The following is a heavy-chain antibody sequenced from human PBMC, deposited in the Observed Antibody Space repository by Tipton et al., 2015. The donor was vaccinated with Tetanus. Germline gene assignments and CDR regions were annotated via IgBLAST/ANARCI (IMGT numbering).Heavy chain of an antibody. D-gene: IGHD2-8*02. CDR1: GFTFSSYA. CDR3: AKEKAAGGVNWFDP. V-gene: IGHV3-23*01. Sequence: SLRLSCAASGFTFSSYAMRWVRQAPGKGLEWVSAISGSGGSTYYADSVKGRFTISRDNSKNTLYLQMNSLRAEDTAVYYCAKEKAAGGVNWFDPWGQGTLLAVSA. CDR2: ISGSGGST. J-gene: IGHJ5*02.